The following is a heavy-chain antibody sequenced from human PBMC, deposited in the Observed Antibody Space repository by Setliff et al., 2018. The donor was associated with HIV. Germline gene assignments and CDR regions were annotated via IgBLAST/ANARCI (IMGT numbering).Heavy chain of an antibody. D-gene: IGHD6-6*01. CDR2: VIPLFGST. Sequence: SVKVSCKSSGGTFSSYGVTWVRQAPGQGLEWMGGVIPLFGSTTYAQKFQGRVAMTRDTSTSTVYMDLRSLRSDDTAVYYCARGMDDSSSSVWYHWGQGTLVTVSS. J-gene: IGHJ5*02. CDR3: ARGMDDSSSSVWYH. CDR1: GGTFSSYG. V-gene: IGHV1-69*05.